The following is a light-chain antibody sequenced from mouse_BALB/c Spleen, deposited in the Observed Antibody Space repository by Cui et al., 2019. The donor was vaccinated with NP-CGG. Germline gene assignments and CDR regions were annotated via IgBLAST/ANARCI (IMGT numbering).Light chain of an antibody. CDR1: TGAVTTNNY. CDR3: ALWYSNHWV. CDR2: GTN. V-gene: IGLV1*01. J-gene: IGLJ1*01. Sequence: QAVVTQESALTTSPGETVTLTCRRSTGAVTTNNYANWVQEKPDHLFTGLIGGTNNRAPGVPARFSGSLIGDKAALTITGAQTEDEAIYFCALWYSNHWVFGGGTKLTVL.